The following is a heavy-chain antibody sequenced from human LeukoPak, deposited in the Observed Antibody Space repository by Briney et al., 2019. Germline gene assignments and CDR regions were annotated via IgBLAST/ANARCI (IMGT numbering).Heavy chain of an antibody. J-gene: IGHJ4*02. Sequence: PGGSLRLSCAAAGFTFSNAWMSWVRQAPGKGLEWVGRISSKTDGGTTDYAAPVTGRFTISRDDYTLYLQMNSLRAEDTAVYYCAKGSTGYSSSSVDYWGQGTLVTVSS. CDR2: ISSKTDGGTT. V-gene: IGHV3-15*01. D-gene: IGHD6-6*01. CDR3: AKGSTGYSSSSVDY. CDR1: GFTFSNAW.